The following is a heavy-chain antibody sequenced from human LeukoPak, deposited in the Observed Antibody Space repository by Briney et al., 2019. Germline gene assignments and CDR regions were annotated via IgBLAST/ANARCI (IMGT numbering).Heavy chain of an antibody. CDR3: ARLTVGGYSYGYYYYYYYMDV. V-gene: IGHV4-39*01. J-gene: IGHJ6*03. Sequence: SETLSLTCTVSGGSVSSSSYYWGWIRQPPGKGLEWIGSIYYSGSTYYNPSLKSRVTLSVDTSKKQFSLKLSSVTAANTAVYYCARLTVGGYSYGYYYYYYYMDVWGKGTTVTVSS. CDR2: IYYSGST. CDR1: GGSVSSSSYY. D-gene: IGHD5-18*01.